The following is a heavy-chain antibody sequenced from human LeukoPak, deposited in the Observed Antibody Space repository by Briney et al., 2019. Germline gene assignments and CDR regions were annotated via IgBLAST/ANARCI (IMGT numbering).Heavy chain of an antibody. CDR3: ASAYSSGLFDFPLVEYFQY. Sequence: GGSLRLSCAASGFTFSSYSMNWVRQTPGKGLEWVSSISSSSSDIYYADSVKGRFTISRDNAKNSLYLQMNSLRAEDTAVYYCASAYSSGLFDFPLVEYFQYWGQGTLVTVSS. V-gene: IGHV3-21*01. J-gene: IGHJ1*01. CDR2: ISSSSSDI. D-gene: IGHD6-19*01. CDR1: GFTFSSYS.